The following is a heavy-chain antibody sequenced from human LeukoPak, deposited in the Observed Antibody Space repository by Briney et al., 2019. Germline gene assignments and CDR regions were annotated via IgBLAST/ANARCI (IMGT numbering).Heavy chain of an antibody. V-gene: IGHV3-23*01. D-gene: IGHD5-12*01. CDR2: ISGSDDKT. Sequence: PGGSLRLSCAASRFTFSSYVMNWVRQAPGKGLEWVSAISGSDDKTYYADSVQGRFTISRDNSKNTLYLQMNSLRAEDTAVYYCAKTPLVIVATTTTFDYWGQGTLVTVSS. CDR1: RFTFSSYV. CDR3: AKTPLVIVATTTTFDY. J-gene: IGHJ4*02.